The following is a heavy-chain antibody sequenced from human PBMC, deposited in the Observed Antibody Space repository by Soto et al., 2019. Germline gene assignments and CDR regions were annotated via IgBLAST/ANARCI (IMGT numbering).Heavy chain of an antibody. J-gene: IGHJ4*02. D-gene: IGHD3-22*01. CDR2: IIPMFGTP. V-gene: IGHV1-69*13. CDR1: GGTSSNYV. CDR3: AREYNSFYKYDSKNYGYFDF. Sequence: SVKVSCKASGGTSSNYVISWVRRAPGQGLEWMGGIIPMFGTPIYAQKFQGRVSITADASTSTAYLELSSLRSEDSAVYYCAREYNSFYKYDSKNYGYFDFLGMCTLVTVSS.